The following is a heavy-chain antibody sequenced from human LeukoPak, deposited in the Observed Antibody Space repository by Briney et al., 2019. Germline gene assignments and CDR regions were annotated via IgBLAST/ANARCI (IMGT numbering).Heavy chain of an antibody. CDR2: ISDSGGRT. CDR1: GITLSNYG. CDR3: AKRGVVIRVILVGFHKEAYYFDS. Sequence: GGSLRLSCAVSGITLSNYGMSWVRQAPGKGLEWVAGISDSGGRTNYADSVKGRFTISRDNPNNTLYLQMNSLRAEDTAVYFCAKRGVVIRVILVGFHKEAYYFDSWGQGALVTVSS. D-gene: IGHD3-22*01. V-gene: IGHV3-23*01. J-gene: IGHJ4*02.